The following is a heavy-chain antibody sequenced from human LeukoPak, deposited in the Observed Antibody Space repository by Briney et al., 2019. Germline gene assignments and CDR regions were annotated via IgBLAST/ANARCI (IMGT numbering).Heavy chain of an antibody. CDR1: GYSFTSYW. J-gene: IGHJ4*02. CDR2: IYPGDSDI. V-gene: IGHV5-51*01. D-gene: IGHD5-18*01. CDR3: ATTGYSYGIDY. Sequence: GESLKISCKGSGYSFTSYWIGWVRQMPGKGLEWMGIIYPGDSDITYSPSFQGQVTISADTSISTAYLQWSSLKASDTAMYYCATTGYSYGIDYWGQGTLVTVSS.